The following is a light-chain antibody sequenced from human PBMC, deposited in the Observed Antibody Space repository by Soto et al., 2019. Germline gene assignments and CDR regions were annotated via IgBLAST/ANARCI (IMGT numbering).Light chain of an antibody. CDR2: DAS. CDR1: QTISTW. V-gene: IGKV1-5*01. J-gene: IGKJ5*01. CDR3: QQSETYPLT. Sequence: DIQMTQSPSTLSASVGDRVTITCRASQTISTWLAWYQHKPGKAPNLLIYDASTLMSGVPSRFSGSGSGTGFTLTISSLQPGDFATYYCQQSETYPLTFGQGTRLEIK.